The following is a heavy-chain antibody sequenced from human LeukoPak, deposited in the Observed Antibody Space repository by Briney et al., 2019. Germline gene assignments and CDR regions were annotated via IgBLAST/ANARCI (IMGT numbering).Heavy chain of an antibody. CDR2: ICNSATRT. V-gene: IGHV3-23*01. CDR3: AKEYADSRAFDS. D-gene: IGHD2-2*01. J-gene: IGHJ4*02. CDR1: GFIFNNYD. Sequence: GGSLRLSCEASGFIFNNYDMNWVRQAPGKGLQWVSVICNSATRTYYADSVKGRFTISRDNSKNTLYLQMTSLRAEDTAVYYCAKEYADSRAFDSWGQGTLVTVSS.